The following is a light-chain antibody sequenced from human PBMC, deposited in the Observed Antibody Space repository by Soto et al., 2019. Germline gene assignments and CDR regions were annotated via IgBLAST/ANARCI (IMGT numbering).Light chain of an antibody. V-gene: IGKV1-5*03. CDR1: QSISIW. Sequence: DIHMTPSPSTLSASVGDRVTITCRASQSISIWLAWYQQKPGRAPNLMIYGTSSLESGVPSRFSGSGSGTEFTLTISSLQPDDFATYYSQHYNDYSWTFGQGTKVEIK. CDR3: QHYNDYSWT. J-gene: IGKJ1*01. CDR2: GTS.